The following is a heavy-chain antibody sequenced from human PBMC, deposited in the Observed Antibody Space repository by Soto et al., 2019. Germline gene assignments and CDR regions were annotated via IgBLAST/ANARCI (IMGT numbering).Heavy chain of an antibody. V-gene: IGHV4-39*01. CDR1: DGSISTSRSY. Sequence: QLQLLESGPGLVKASETLSLTCNVSDGSISTSRSYWAWIRQPPGKGLEWLANIFYSGSTYYNPSLASRVTVSVDTSKNEFSLKLRSVPAADTAVYYCARQPTTGDTDLWFDPWGQGTLVIVSS. CDR2: IFYSGST. J-gene: IGHJ5*02. D-gene: IGHD2-21*01. CDR3: ARQPTTGDTDLWFDP.